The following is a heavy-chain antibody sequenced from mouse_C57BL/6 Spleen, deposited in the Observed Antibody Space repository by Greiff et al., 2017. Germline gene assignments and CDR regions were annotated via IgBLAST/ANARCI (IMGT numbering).Heavy chain of an antibody. Sequence: QVQLQQPGAELVKPGASVKLSCKASGYTFTSYWMHWVKQRPGRGLEWIGRITPNSGGTKYNEKFKSKATLTVDKPSSTAYMQLSSLTSEDSAVYYCAREESDYGLYFAYWGQGTTLTVS. CDR2: ITPNSGGT. J-gene: IGHJ2*01. D-gene: IGHD2-4*01. CDR3: AREESDYGLYFAY. CDR1: GYTFTSYW. V-gene: IGHV1-72*01.